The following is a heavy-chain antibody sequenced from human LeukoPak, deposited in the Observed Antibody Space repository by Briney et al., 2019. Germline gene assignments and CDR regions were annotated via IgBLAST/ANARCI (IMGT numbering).Heavy chain of an antibody. D-gene: IGHD3-3*01. CDR3: ARGTNYDFWSGYEVYYMDV. CDR2: IYYSGST. Sequence: SETLSLTCTVSGVSISSSNSYWGWIRQPPGKGLEWIGYIYYSGSTNYNPSLKSRVTISVDTSKNQFSLKLSSVTAADTAVYYCARGTNYDFWSGYEVYYMDVWGKGTTVTVSS. CDR1: GVSISSSNSY. J-gene: IGHJ6*03. V-gene: IGHV4-61*05.